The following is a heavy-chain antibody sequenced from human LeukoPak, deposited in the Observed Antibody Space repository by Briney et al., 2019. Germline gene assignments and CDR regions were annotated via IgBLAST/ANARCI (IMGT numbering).Heavy chain of an antibody. CDR3: AKRSQYGDNDY. V-gene: IGHV3-23*01. CDR2: ISGSGGST. CDR1: GFTFSSYA. Sequence: GGSLRLSCAASGFTFSSYAMTWVRQAPGKGLEWVSGISGSGGSTYYADSVKGRFTIFRDNSKNTPYLQMNSLRAEDTAVYYCAKRSQYGDNDYWGQGTLVTVSS. J-gene: IGHJ4*02. D-gene: IGHD4-17*01.